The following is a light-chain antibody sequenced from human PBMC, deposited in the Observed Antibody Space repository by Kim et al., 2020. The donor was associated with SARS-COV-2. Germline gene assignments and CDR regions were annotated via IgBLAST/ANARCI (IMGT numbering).Light chain of an antibody. V-gene: IGKV3-15*01. CDR3: QQSNDWPPLT. CDR2: DAT. Sequence: SPGKRATLSCRASQTIKNRLVWYQQKPGQAPRILIYDATSRAPGIPARFIGSGSETDFTLTISSLQSEDFAVYFCQQSNDWPPLTFGQGTKVDIK. J-gene: IGKJ1*01. CDR1: QTIKNR.